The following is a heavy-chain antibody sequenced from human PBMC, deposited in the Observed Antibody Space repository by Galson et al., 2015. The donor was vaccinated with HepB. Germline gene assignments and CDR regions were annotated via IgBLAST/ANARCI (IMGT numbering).Heavy chain of an antibody. V-gene: IGHV3-43*01. J-gene: IGHJ6*02. D-gene: IGHD3-10*01. CDR1: GFTFDDYT. CDR2: ISWDGGST. CDR3: AKDIRRILWFGENGGMDV. Sequence: SLRLSCAASGFTFDDYTMHWVRQAPGKGLEWVSLISWDGGSTYYADSVKGRFTISRDNSKNSLYLQMNSLRTEDTALYYCAKDIRRILWFGENGGMDVWGQGTTVTVSS.